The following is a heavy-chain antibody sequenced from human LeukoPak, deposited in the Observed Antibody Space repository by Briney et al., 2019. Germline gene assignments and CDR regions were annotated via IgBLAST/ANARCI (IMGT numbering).Heavy chain of an antibody. J-gene: IGHJ4*02. D-gene: IGHD2-21*02. V-gene: IGHV3-15*01. CDR1: GFTFSNAW. CDR2: IKSKTDGGTT. Sequence: SGGSLRLSCSASGFTFSNAWMSWVRQAPGKGLEWVGRIKSKTDGGTTDYAAPVKGRFTIARDDSKNTLYLQMNSLKTEDTAVYYCTIGYCAGDCYWFWGQGTLVTVSS. CDR3: TIGYCAGDCYWF.